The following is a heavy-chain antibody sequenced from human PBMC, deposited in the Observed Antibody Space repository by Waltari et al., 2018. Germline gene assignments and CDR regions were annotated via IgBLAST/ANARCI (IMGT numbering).Heavy chain of an antibody. Sequence: QVQMQESGPGLVKPSETLSLPCSVSGGSVSSSRYYWGWFRQTPGKGLDWLGSVFYNGRTYYNPSLQSRVTISVDTSKNQFSLSLKSLTAADTAVFYCVRQLTTANPWYIDSWGQGTQVTVSS. J-gene: IGHJ4*02. CDR2: VFYNGRT. CDR1: GGSVSSSRYY. D-gene: IGHD1-1*01. CDR3: VRQLTTANPWYIDS. V-gene: IGHV4-39*01.